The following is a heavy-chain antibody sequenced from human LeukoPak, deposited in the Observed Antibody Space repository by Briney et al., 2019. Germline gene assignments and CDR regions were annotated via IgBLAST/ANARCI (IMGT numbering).Heavy chain of an antibody. V-gene: IGHV3-66*01. J-gene: IGHJ6*02. CDR2: IYSGGST. Sequence: GGSLRLSCAASGFTVSSNYMSWVRQAPGKGLEWVSVIYSGGSTYYADSVKGRFTISRDNSKNTLYLQMNSLRAEDTAVYYCARFLRCLTCYGMDVWGQGTTVTVSS. CDR3: ARFLRCLTCYGMDV. D-gene: IGHD4-17*01. CDR1: GFTVSSNY.